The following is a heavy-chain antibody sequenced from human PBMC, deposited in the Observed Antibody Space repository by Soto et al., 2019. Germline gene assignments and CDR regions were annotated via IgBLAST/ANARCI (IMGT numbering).Heavy chain of an antibody. CDR3: ARGHGTSEPAY. J-gene: IGHJ4*02. CDR2: IRGDGTRT. CDR1: GFTFRDYW. V-gene: IGHV3-74*01. D-gene: IGHD1-26*01. Sequence: GGSLRLSYPASGFTFRDYWMDWVRQRPGEGLVWVSGIRGDGTRTEYAASVKGRFIISRDSAKNTVYLQMDSLRADDTAVYYCARGHGTSEPAYWGQGALVTVSS.